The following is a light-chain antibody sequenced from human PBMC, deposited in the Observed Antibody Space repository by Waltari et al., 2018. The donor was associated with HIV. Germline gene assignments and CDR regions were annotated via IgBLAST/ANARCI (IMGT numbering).Light chain of an antibody. CDR3: QQYGGSRWT. J-gene: IGKJ1*01. Sequence: IILTQSPGTLSLSPGERATLSCRASQSVRSSHLAWYQQTPGKAPRLLIYGASSRANGIPDRFSGSGSGTDFILTISGLEPEDFAVYYCQQYGGSRWTFGQGTKVEIK. CDR2: GAS. CDR1: QSVRSSH. V-gene: IGKV3-20*01.